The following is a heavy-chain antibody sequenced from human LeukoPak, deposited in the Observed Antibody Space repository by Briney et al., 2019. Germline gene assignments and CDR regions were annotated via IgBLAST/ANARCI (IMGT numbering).Heavy chain of an antibody. CDR3: ATVRFLEWFDAFDI. CDR1: GYTFTSYD. CDR2: MNPNSGNT. D-gene: IGHD3-3*01. V-gene: IGHV1-8*01. Sequence: ASVKVSCKASGYTFTSYDINWVRQATGQGLEWMGWMNPNSGNTGYAQKFQGRVTMTRNTSISTAYMELSSLRSEDTAVYYCATVRFLEWFDAFDIWGQGTMVTVSS. J-gene: IGHJ3*02.